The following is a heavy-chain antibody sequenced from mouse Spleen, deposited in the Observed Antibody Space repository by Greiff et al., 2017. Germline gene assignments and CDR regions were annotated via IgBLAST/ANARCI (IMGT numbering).Heavy chain of an antibody. CDR2: INPSTGGT. CDR1: GYSFTGYY. V-gene: IGHV1-42*01. Sequence: EVKLQESGPELVKPGASVKISCKASGYSFTGYYMNWVKQSPEKSLEWIGEINPSTGGTTYNQKFKAKATLTVDKSSSTTYMQLKSLTSEDSAVYYCARSTMTYYYAMDYWGQGTSVTVSS. D-gene: IGHD2-4*01. J-gene: IGHJ4*01. CDR3: ARSTMTYYYAMDY.